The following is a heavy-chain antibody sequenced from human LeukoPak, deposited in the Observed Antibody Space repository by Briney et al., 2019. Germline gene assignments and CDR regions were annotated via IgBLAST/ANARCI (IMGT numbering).Heavy chain of an antibody. J-gene: IGHJ4*02. Sequence: PGGALTLSCTTSGFTFSNYWTYWVRQAPGKGLMWVSRIKSDGTGITYADSVEGRFTISRDNSENTLYLQMNGLRDEDTAVYYCVRGQTIDYWGQETLVTVSS. CDR1: GFTFSNYW. CDR3: VRGQTIDY. V-gene: IGHV3-74*01. D-gene: IGHD3-3*01. CDR2: IKSDGTGI.